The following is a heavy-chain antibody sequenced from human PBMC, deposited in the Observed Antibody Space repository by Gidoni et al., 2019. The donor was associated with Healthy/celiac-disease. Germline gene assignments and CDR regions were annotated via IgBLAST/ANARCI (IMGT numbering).Heavy chain of an antibody. V-gene: IGHV4-34*01. D-gene: IGHD2-15*01. J-gene: IGHJ4*02. CDR2: INHSGST. CDR3: ARVKDIVVVVAATPPGYFDY. Sequence: QVQLQQWGAGLLKPSETLSLTCAVAGGSSSGYYWSWIRQPPGKGLEWIGEINHSGSTNYNPSLKSRVTISVDTSKNQFSLKLSSVTAADTAVYYCARVKDIVVVVAATPPGYFDYWGQGTLVTVSS. CDR1: GGSSSGYY.